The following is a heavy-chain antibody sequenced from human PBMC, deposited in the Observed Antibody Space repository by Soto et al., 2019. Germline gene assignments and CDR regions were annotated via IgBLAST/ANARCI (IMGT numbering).Heavy chain of an antibody. Sequence: ASVKVSCKASGYTFTSYGRRWVRQAPGQGLEWMGWISAYYDHPNYAQNLQDRVSMTTDTSTNTAYLELRSLRSDDTAVYYFARDRAFGDVGDACDIWGQGTMVTVSS. D-gene: IGHD4-17*01. J-gene: IGHJ3*02. CDR3: ARDRAFGDVGDACDI. CDR1: GYTFTSYG. V-gene: IGHV1-18*01. CDR2: ISAYYDHP.